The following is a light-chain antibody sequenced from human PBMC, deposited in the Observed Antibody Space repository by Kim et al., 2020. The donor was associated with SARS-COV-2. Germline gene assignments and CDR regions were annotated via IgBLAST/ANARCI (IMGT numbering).Light chain of an antibody. J-gene: IGLJ3*02. V-gene: IGLV1-47*01. CDR2: RKT. CDR1: GSNIGSNY. Sequence: TVSISWSGSGSNIGSNYVYWYRQFPGSAPKLHSYRKTQRPSGVPGRFSGSKSDTSASLAISGLRSDDECDYYCAAWDDSLKGPVFGGGTQLTVL. CDR3: AAWDDSLKGPV.